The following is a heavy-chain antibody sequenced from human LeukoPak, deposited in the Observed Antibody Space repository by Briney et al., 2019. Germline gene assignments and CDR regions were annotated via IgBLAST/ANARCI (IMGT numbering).Heavy chain of an antibody. CDR3: AREMVAVRRSFDY. J-gene: IGHJ4*02. Sequence: GGSLRLSCAASGFTFSSYAMSWVRQAPGKGLEWVSAISGSGGSTYYADSVKGRFTISRDNAKNSLYLQMNSLRAEDTAVYYCAREMVAVRRSFDYWGQGTLVTVSS. V-gene: IGHV3-23*01. D-gene: IGHD2-15*01. CDR1: GFTFSSYA. CDR2: ISGSGGST.